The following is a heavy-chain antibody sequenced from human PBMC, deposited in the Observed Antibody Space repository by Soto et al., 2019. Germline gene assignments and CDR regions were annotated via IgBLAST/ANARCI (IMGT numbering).Heavy chain of an antibody. J-gene: IGHJ4*02. CDR3: AGDLTLYSGYDY. D-gene: IGHD5-12*01. V-gene: IGHV1-3*01. CDR2: INAGNGNT. CDR1: GYTFTSYA. Sequence: ASVKVSCKASGYTFTSYAMHWVRQAPGQRLEWMGWINAGNGNTKYSQKFQGRVTITRDTSASTAYMELSSLRSEDTAVYYCAGDLTLYSGYDYWGQGTLVTVSS.